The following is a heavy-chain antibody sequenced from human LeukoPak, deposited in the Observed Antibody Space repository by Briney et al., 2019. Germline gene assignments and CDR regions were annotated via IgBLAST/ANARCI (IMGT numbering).Heavy chain of an antibody. J-gene: IGHJ4*02. CDR2: AYPGDSGT. D-gene: IGHD6-13*01. CDR1: GYIVTRNW. Sequence: GEPLRFSCKIFGYIVTRNWIGWVRQGPGKGLEWMGLAYPGDSGTKYSPSLQGQVTFSVDKSISTAYLQFSSLKASDTAIYYCARFGYTSRLDYWGQGTLVTVSS. V-gene: IGHV5-51*01. CDR3: ARFGYTSRLDY.